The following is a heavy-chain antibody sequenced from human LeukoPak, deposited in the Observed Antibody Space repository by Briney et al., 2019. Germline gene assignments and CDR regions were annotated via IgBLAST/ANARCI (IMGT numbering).Heavy chain of an antibody. CDR2: ISGSGGST. CDR3: AKETPEGVTFDY. CDR1: GFTFSSYA. J-gene: IGHJ4*02. Sequence: PGGSLRLSCAASGFTFSSYAMSWVRQAPGKGLEWVSAISGSGGSTYYAASVKGRFTISRDNSKNTLFLQMSSLRAEDTAVYYCAKETPEGVTFDYWGQGTLVTVSS. D-gene: IGHD5-18*01. V-gene: IGHV3-23*01.